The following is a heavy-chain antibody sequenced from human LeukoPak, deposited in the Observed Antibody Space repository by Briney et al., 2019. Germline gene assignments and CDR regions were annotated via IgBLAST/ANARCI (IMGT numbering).Heavy chain of an antibody. CDR1: GGSISSYY. CDR2: IYYSGST. CDR3: ASYPFTEDWLPDAFDI. V-gene: IGHV4-59*01. Sequence: SETLSLTCTVSGGSISSYYWSWIRQPPGKGLEWIGYIYYSGSTNYNPSLKSRVTISVDTSKNQFSLKLSSVTAADTAVYYCASYPFTEDWLPDAFDIWGQGTMVIVSS. D-gene: IGHD3/OR15-3a*01. J-gene: IGHJ3*02.